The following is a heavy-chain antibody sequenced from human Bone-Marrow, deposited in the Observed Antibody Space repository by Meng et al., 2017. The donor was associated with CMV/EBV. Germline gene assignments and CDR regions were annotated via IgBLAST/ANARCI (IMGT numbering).Heavy chain of an antibody. CDR2: MNPNSGNT. J-gene: IGHJ4*02. D-gene: IGHD2-2*01. Sequence: ASVKVSCKASGGIFSRYDINWVRQATGQGLEWMGWMNPNSGNTGYAQKFQGRVTMTRNTSISTAYMELSSLRSEDTAVYYCAREEGGNILLVPASNWGQGTLVTVSS. CDR1: GGIFSRYD. V-gene: IGHV1-8*01. CDR3: AREEGGNILLVPASN.